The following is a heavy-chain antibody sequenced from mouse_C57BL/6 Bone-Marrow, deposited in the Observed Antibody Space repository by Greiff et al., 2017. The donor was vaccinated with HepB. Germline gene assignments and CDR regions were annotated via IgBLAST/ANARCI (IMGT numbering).Heavy chain of an antibody. CDR3: ARRLLRYWYFDV. Sequence: QVQLQQPGAELVRPGSSVKLSCKASGYTFTSYWMHWVKQRPIQGLEWIGNIDPSDSDTHYNQKFKDKATLTVDKSSSTTYMQLSSLTSEDSAVYYCARRLLRYWYFDVWGTGTTVTVSS. CDR1: GYTFTSYW. D-gene: IGHD1-1*01. J-gene: IGHJ1*03. V-gene: IGHV1-52*01. CDR2: IDPSDSDT.